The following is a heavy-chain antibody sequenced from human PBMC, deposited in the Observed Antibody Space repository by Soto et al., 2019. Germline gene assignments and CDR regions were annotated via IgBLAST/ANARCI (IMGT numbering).Heavy chain of an antibody. J-gene: IGHJ6*03. CDR2: INPSGGST. Sequence: QVQLVQSGAEVKKPGASVKVSCKASGYTFTSYYMHWVRQAPGQGLEWMGIINPSGGSTSYAQKFQGRVTMTRDTSTSTVYMELSSLRSEDTAVYYCASGYYGSGKGYYYMDVWGKGTTVTVSS. CDR1: GYTFTSYY. D-gene: IGHD3-10*01. CDR3: ASGYYGSGKGYYYMDV. V-gene: IGHV1-46*03.